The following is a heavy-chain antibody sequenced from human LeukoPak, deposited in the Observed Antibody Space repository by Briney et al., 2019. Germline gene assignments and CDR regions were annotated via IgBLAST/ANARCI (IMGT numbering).Heavy chain of an antibody. D-gene: IGHD4-23*01. Sequence: GGSLRLSCSVSGFSFSSYAMHWVRQAPGKGLEWVSIISGSGGSTSYADSVKGRFTISRDNSNNTLYLQMSSLRAEDTALYYCAKTVRTRWGFDYWGQGTLVTVSS. V-gene: IGHV3-23*01. CDR2: ISGSGGST. J-gene: IGHJ4*02. CDR3: AKTVRTRWGFDY. CDR1: GFSFSSYA.